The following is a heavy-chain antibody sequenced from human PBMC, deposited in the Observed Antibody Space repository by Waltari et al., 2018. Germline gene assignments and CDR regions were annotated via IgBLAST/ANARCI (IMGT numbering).Heavy chain of an antibody. CDR1: GGTFSSYA. J-gene: IGHJ4*02. Sequence: QVQLVQSGAEVKKPGSSVKVSCKASGGTFSSYAISWVRQAPGQGLEWMGGIIPIFGTANDAQKFQGRGTITADESTSTAYMELSSLRSEDTAVYYCAGVCSSTSCPIDYWGQGTLVTVSS. V-gene: IGHV1-69*01. D-gene: IGHD2-2*01. CDR2: IIPIFGTA. CDR3: AGVCSSTSCPIDY.